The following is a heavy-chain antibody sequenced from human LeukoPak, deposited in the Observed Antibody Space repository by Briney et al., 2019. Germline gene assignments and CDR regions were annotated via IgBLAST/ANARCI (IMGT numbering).Heavy chain of an antibody. D-gene: IGHD2/OR15-2a*01. CDR2: ITGTDHSM. J-gene: IGHJ2*01. Sequence: GGSLRLSCDASGFTFSDYYMSWIRQAPGKGLEWLSYITGTDHSMRYADSVKGRFAISRDNAKSSLYLQLNSLRAEDTAVYYCARDHCNSRNCYWHFDLWGRGTRVTVSS. V-gene: IGHV3-11*01. CDR1: GFTFSDYY. CDR3: ARDHCNSRNCYWHFDL.